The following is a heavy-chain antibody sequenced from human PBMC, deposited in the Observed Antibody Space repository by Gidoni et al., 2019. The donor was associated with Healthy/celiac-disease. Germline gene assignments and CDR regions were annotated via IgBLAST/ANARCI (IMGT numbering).Heavy chain of an antibody. CDR3: ASITGVRGIAVDY. Sequence: EVQLLESGGGLVQPGGSLRLSCAASGFPFSSYAMSWVRQAPGKGLAWVSAISGSGGRTYYADSVKGRFTISRDNSKNTLYLQMNSLRAEDTAVYYCASITGVRGIAVDYWGQGTLVTVSS. J-gene: IGHJ4*02. CDR1: GFPFSSYA. CDR2: ISGSGGRT. D-gene: IGHD6-13*01. V-gene: IGHV3-23*01.